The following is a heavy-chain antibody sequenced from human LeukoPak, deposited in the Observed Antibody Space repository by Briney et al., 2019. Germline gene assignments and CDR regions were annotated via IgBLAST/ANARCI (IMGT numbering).Heavy chain of an antibody. CDR1: GFTFRSYW. CDR2: ISSSSSYI. Sequence: GGALRLSCAASGFTFRSYWMSWVRQAPGKGLEWVSSISSSSSYIYYADSVKGRFNISRDNAKNSLFMQMTSLRAEDTAVYYCVYYLVGAKRSFDYWGQGTLVTVSS. V-gene: IGHV3-21*01. J-gene: IGHJ4*02. CDR3: VYYLVGAKRSFDY. D-gene: IGHD1-26*01.